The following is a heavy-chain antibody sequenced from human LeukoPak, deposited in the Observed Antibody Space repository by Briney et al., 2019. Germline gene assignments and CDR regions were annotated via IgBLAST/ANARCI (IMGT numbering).Heavy chain of an antibody. V-gene: IGHV4-59*12. CDR2: IYYSGSTNYT. Sequence: SETLSLTCTVSCGSISSYYWSWIRQPPGKGLEWIGYIYYSGSTNYTNYNPSLKSRVTISVDTSKNQFSLKLSSVTAADTAVYYCARGQFGVAAAGTRIWFDPWGQGTLVTVSS. D-gene: IGHD6-13*01. J-gene: IGHJ5*02. CDR3: ARGQFGVAAAGTRIWFDP. CDR1: CGSISSYY.